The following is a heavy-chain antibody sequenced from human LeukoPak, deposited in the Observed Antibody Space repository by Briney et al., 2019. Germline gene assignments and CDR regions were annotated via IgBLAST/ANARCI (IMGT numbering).Heavy chain of an antibody. Sequence: GGSLRLSCAASGFTFSSYSMNWVRQAPGKGLEWVSSISSSSSYIYYADSVKGRFTISRDNAKNSLYLQTNSLRAEDTAVYYCARDRSDCSGGSCYTRNAFDIWGQGTMVTVSS. CDR2: ISSSSSYI. V-gene: IGHV3-21*01. J-gene: IGHJ3*02. CDR3: ARDRSDCSGGSCYTRNAFDI. CDR1: GFTFSSYS. D-gene: IGHD2-15*01.